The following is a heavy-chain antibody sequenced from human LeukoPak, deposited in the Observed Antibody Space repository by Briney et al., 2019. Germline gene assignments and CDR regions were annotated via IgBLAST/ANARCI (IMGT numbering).Heavy chain of an antibody. CDR3: AGAYSAYDPFDY. CDR1: GFTFSNYW. D-gene: IGHD5-12*01. CDR2: LNADGNSI. Sequence: PGGSLRLSCAASGFTFSNYWMHWVRQAPGKGLVWVSRLNADGNSITYADSVRGRFTISRDNAKNTVHLQMNSLRVEDTAIYFCAGAYSAYDPFDYWGQGILVTVS. J-gene: IGHJ4*02. V-gene: IGHV3-74*01.